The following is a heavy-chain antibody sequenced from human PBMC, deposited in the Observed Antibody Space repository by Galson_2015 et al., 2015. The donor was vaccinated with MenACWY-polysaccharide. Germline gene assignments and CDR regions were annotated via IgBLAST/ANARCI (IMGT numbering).Heavy chain of an antibody. Sequence: SLRLSCAVSEITFNTYAMTWVRQAPGKGLEWVATISGSGFSIHHADSVKGRFTISRDNSKNTVFLLMNKLKAADTDVYYCAKNTSQSAGSAPYYYGLDVWCLGTTVTVSS. J-gene: IGHJ6*02. D-gene: IGHD6-13*01. CDR1: EITFNTYA. V-gene: IGHV3-23*01. CDR3: AKNTSQSAGSAPYYYGLDV. CDR2: ISGSGFSI.